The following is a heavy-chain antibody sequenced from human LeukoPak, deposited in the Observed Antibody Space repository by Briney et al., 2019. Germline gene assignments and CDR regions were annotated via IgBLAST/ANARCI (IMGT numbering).Heavy chain of an antibody. CDR3: ARDLH. J-gene: IGHJ4*02. CDR2: ISYDGSNK. V-gene: IGHV3-30-3*01. CDR1: GFTFSSYA. Sequence: PGGSLRLSRAASGFTFSSYAMHWVRQAPGKGLEWVAVISYDGSNKYYADSVKGRFTISRDNSKNTLYLQMNCLRAEDTAVYYCARDLHWGQGTLVTVSS.